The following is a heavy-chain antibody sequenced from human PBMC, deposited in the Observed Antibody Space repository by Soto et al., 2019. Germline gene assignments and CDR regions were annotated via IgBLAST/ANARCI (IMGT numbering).Heavy chain of an antibody. CDR2: ISAGNGNT. J-gene: IGHJ4*02. Sequence: ASVKVSCKASGYTFTSYGISWVRQAPGQGLEWMGWISAGNGNTKYSQKFQGRVTITRDTSASTAYMELSSLRSEDTAVYYCARSLLRYFDWAPIDYWGQGTLVTVSS. D-gene: IGHD3-9*01. V-gene: IGHV1-18*01. CDR3: ARSLLRYFDWAPIDY. CDR1: GYTFTSYG.